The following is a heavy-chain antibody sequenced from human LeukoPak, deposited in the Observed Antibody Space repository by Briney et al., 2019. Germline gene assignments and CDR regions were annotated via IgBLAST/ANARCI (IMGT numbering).Heavy chain of an antibody. J-gene: IGHJ5*02. V-gene: IGHV4-61*02. CDR3: ARGLWFGEFHIRFDP. CDR1: GSSISSGSYY. CDR2: IYTSGST. D-gene: IGHD3-10*01. Sequence: PSETLSLTCTVSGSSISSGSYYWSWIRQPAGKGLEWIGRIYTSGSTNYNPSLKSRVTISVDTSKNQFSLKLSSVTAADTAVYYWARGLWFGEFHIRFDPWGQGTLVTVSS.